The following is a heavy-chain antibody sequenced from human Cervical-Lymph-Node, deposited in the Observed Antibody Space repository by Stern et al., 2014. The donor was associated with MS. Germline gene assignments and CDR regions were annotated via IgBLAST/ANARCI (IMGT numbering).Heavy chain of an antibody. CDR2: IYHSGST. J-gene: IGHJ3*02. D-gene: IGHD4-17*01. CDR1: GGSISSGGYS. Sequence: QLQLQESGSGLVQPSQTLSLTCAVSGGSISSGGYSWSWIRQPPGKGLEWIGYIYHSGSTYYTPSLKGRVTISVDRSKNQFSLKLSSVTAADTAVYYCARSSTVTPNAFDIWGQGTMVTVSS. CDR3: ARSSTVTPNAFDI. V-gene: IGHV4-30-2*01.